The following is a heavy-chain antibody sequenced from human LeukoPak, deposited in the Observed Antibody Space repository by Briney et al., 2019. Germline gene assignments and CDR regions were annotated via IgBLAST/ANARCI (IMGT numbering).Heavy chain of an antibody. CDR2: IWYDGSNR. CDR1: AFSFSSYG. J-gene: IGHJ3*02. V-gene: IGHV3-33*01. CDR3: ARRADDAFDI. Sequence: PGTSLRLSCAASAFSFSSYGMDWVRQAPGKGVEWVGLIWYDGSNRYYADSVKGLFTISRHNSNNTLYLQMNSLRAEDTAVYYCARRADDAFDIGGQGTMVPVS.